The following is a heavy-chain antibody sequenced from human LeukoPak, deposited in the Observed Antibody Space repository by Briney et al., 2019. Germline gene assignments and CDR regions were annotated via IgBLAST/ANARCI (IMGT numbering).Heavy chain of an antibody. Sequence: GGSLRLSCAVSGFTLSNYEMNWVRKAPGKGLEWVSYISSSGNTIYHADSVKGRLTISRDNAKNSLYLQMNSLRAEDTAVYYCARGVYDSSGYYHYWGQGTLVTVSS. CDR2: ISSSGNTI. D-gene: IGHD3-22*01. CDR1: GFTLSNYE. J-gene: IGHJ4*02. CDR3: ARGVYDSSGYYHY. V-gene: IGHV3-48*03.